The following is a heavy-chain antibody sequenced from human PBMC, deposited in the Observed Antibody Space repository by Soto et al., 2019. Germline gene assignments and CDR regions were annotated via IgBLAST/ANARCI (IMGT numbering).Heavy chain of an antibody. J-gene: IGHJ6*02. CDR2: IYHSGST. CDR1: GGSLSNSNW. V-gene: IGHV4-4*02. CDR3: AQDQWFGEFVHHYYGMDV. D-gene: IGHD3-10*01. Sequence: PSETLSLTCTVSGGSLSNSNWWSWVRQPPGKGLEWIGEIYHSGSTNYNPSLMSRVTISLDRSKNQISLKLTSVTAADTAVYYCAQDQWFGEFVHHYYGMDVWGQGITVTVSS.